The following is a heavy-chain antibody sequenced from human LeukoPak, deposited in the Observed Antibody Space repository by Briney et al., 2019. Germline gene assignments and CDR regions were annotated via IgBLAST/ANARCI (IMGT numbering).Heavy chain of an antibody. V-gene: IGHV4-34*01. CDR2: INHSGST. D-gene: IGHD6-6*01. J-gene: IGHJ4*02. CDR3: ARDIAARPFAD. CDR1: GGSFSGYY. Sequence: SETLSLTCAVYGGSFSGYYWSWIRQPPGKGLEWIGEINHSGSTNYNPSLKSRVTISVDTPKNQFSLKLSSVTAADTAVYYCARDIAARPFADWGQGTLVTVSS.